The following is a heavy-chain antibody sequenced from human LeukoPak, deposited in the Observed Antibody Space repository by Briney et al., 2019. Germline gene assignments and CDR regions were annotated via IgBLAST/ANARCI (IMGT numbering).Heavy chain of an antibody. Sequence: PGGSLRLSCAASGFTFDDYGMSWVRQAPGKGLEWVSGINWNGGSTGYADSVKGRFTISRDNAKNSLYLQMSSLRAEDTALYYCARRGITIFLSYNYMDVWGKGTTVTVSS. CDR2: INWNGGST. D-gene: IGHD3-9*01. CDR1: GFTFDDYG. J-gene: IGHJ6*03. V-gene: IGHV3-20*04. CDR3: ARRGITIFLSYNYMDV.